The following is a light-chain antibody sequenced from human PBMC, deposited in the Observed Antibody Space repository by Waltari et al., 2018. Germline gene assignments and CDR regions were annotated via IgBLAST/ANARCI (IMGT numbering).Light chain of an antibody. J-gene: IGKJ5*01. Sequence: DIVLTQSPGTLSLSPGERATLSCRATESVISSNLAWYQQKPGQAPRLLIYAASRRATGIPDRFSGSGSGTDFTLIINRLEPEDFAVYYCQQYGGSPLVTFGQGTRLEIK. V-gene: IGKV3-20*01. CDR3: QQYGGSPLVT. CDR1: ESVISSN. CDR2: AAS.